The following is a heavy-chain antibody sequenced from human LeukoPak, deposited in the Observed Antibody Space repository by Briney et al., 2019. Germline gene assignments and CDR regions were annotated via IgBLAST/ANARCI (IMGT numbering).Heavy chain of an antibody. CDR2: TWYDGSNK. D-gene: IGHD3-22*01. Sequence: PGRSLRLSCPASGFTFSSYGMHWVRQAPGKGLEWVVVTWYDGSNKYYADSVKGRFTISRDNSKNTLYLQMNSLRAEDTAVYYCAKDFTYYYDKGFDYWGQGTLVTVSS. CDR1: GFTFSSYG. V-gene: IGHV3-33*06. J-gene: IGHJ4*02. CDR3: AKDFTYYYDKGFDY.